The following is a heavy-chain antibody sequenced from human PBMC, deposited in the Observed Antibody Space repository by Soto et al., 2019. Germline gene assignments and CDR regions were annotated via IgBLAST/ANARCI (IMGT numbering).Heavy chain of an antibody. V-gene: IGHV4-59*01. J-gene: IGHJ3*01. Sequence: QVQLQESGPGLVKPSETLSLICAGSGVSINSYYWSWIRQPPGKALEWIGYIYYSGTTNYNTSLKSRVTSSVDTSKNQFSLRLSSVTAADTAVYYCARAGGRYAITAYDVWGPGTLVTVSS. D-gene: IGHD1-26*01. CDR2: IYYSGTT. CDR3: ARAGGRYAITAYDV. CDR1: GVSINSYY.